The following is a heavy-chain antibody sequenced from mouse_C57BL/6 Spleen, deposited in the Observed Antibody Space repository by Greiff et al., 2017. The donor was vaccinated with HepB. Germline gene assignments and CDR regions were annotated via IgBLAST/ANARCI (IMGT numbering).Heavy chain of an antibody. D-gene: IGHD1-1*01. CDR2: IDPENGDT. Sequence: EVQLQQSGAELVRPGASVKLSCTASGFNIKDDYMHWVKQRPEQGLEWIGCIDPENGDTEYAAKFQGQATITADTSSNTAYLQLSSLTSEDTAVYSWTTETTTGFDYWGQGTTLTVSS. V-gene: IGHV14-4*01. J-gene: IGHJ2*01. CDR3: TTETTTGFDY. CDR1: GFNIKDDY.